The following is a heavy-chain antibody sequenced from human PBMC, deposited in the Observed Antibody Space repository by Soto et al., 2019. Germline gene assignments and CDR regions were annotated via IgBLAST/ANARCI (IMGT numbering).Heavy chain of an antibody. CDR1: GFIFSTYS. D-gene: IGHD6-25*01. CDR2: ISGSGVNT. J-gene: IGHJ4*02. Sequence: RRLSCAASGFIFSTYSMTCVRQAPGKGLEWVSGISGSGVNTYYADSVKVRFIISRENSKNTLFFQMNSLRAEDTAVYYCATEGRGYVXWGQGTLVTVSX. V-gene: IGHV3-23*01. CDR3: ATEGRGYVX.